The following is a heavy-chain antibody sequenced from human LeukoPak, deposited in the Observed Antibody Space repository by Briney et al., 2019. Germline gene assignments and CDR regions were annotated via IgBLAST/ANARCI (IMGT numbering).Heavy chain of an antibody. D-gene: IGHD6-13*01. J-gene: IGHJ4*02. CDR1: GFTFSSYA. CDR2: FSGNGGT. Sequence: GGSLRLSCAASGFTFSSYAMTWVRQAPGKGLEWVSTFSGNGGTYYADSVKGRFTISRDTSKNTLYLQLNSLRAEDTAVYYCAKGGSGSSWYCDYWGQGTLVTVSS. V-gene: IGHV3-23*01. CDR3: AKGGSGSSWYCDY.